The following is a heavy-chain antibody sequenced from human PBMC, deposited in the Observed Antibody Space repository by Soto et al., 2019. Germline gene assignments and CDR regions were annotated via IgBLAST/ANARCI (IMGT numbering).Heavy chain of an antibody. CDR1: GGSISSYY. V-gene: IGHV4-59*01. Sequence: SETLSLTCTVSGGSISSYYWSWIRQPPGKGLEWIGYIYYSGSTNYNPSLKSRVTISVDTSKNQFSLKLSSVTAADTAVYYCARRRVAATDNWFDPWGQGTLVTVSS. CDR3: ARRRVAATDNWFDP. D-gene: IGHD2-15*01. J-gene: IGHJ5*02. CDR2: IYYSGST.